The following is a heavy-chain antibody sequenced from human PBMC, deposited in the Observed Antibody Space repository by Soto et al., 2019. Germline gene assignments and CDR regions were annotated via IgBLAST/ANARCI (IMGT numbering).Heavy chain of an antibody. J-gene: IGHJ3*02. CDR1: GGTFSSYA. Sequence: SVKVSCKASGGTFSSYAISWVRQAPGQGLEWMGGIIPIFGTANYAQKFQGRVTITADESTSTAYMELSSLRSEDTAVYYCARPPDTVRDAFDIWGQGTMVTVSS. V-gene: IGHV1-69*13. CDR3: ARPPDTVRDAFDI. D-gene: IGHD4-17*01. CDR2: IIPIFGTA.